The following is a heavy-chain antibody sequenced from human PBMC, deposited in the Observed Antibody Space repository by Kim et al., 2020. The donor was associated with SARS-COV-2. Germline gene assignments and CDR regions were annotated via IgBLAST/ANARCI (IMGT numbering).Heavy chain of an antibody. V-gene: IGHV3-23*01. Sequence: GGSLRLSCAASGFTFSSYAMDWFRQAPGRGPEWVSGIIASERTYYADPVKGRFTISRDSSVNTVYLHMNSLRVEDTAIYYCAKERTDSTSSVDYWGQGTLVTVSS. D-gene: IGHD6-6*01. CDR1: GFTFSSYA. CDR3: AKERTDSTSSVDY. CDR2: IIASERT. J-gene: IGHJ4*02.